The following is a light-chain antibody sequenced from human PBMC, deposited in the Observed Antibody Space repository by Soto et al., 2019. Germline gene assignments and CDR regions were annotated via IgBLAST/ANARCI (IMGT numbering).Light chain of an antibody. CDR2: RNN. CDR3: AAWDDSLSVV. Sequence: QSVLTQPTSASGTPGQRVTISCSGSSSNIGSNYVYWYQQLPGTAPKLLIYRNNQRPSGVPDRFSGSKSRTSASLAISGLRSEDEADYYCAAWDDSLSVVFGGGTKLTVL. V-gene: IGLV1-47*01. CDR1: SSNIGSNY. J-gene: IGLJ2*01.